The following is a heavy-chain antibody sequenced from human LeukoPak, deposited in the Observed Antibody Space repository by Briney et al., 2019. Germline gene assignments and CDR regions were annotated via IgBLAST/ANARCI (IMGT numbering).Heavy chain of an antibody. J-gene: IGHJ4*02. D-gene: IGHD5-18*01. CDR2: KYYSGST. Sequence: PSETLSLTCDVSGVSINTCCYYWTWIRQPPGKGLEWIGYKYYSGSTRYNSSLRSRLTISLDTSKNQFSLRLTSVTAADTAVYYCARGRSYGFDFDSWGPGTLVIVPS. V-gene: IGHV4-61*01. CDR3: ARGRSYGFDFDS. CDR1: GVSINTCCYY.